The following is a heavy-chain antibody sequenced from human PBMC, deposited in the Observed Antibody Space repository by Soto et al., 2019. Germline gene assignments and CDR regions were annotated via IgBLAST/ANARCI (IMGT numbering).Heavy chain of an antibody. CDR1: GGTFSSYA. J-gene: IGHJ4*02. CDR3: ASLLLRYFDY. CDR2: IIPIFGTA. V-gene: IGHV1-69*05. D-gene: IGHD3-9*01. Sequence: SVKVSCKASGGTFSSYAISWVRQAPGQGLEWMGGIIPIFGTANYAQKFQGRVTISRDNSKNTLYLQMNSLRAEDTAVYYCASLLLRYFDYWGQGTLVTVSS.